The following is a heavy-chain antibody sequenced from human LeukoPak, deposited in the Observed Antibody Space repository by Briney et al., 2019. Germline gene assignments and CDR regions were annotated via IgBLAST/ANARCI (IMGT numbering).Heavy chain of an antibody. J-gene: IGHJ4*02. CDR3: ARRILGYCSSTSCPY. V-gene: IGHV4-34*01. D-gene: IGHD2-2*01. CDR2: INHSGST. Sequence: SETLSLTCAVYGGSFSGYYWSWIRQPPGKGLEWIGEINHSGSTNYNPSLKSRVTISVDTSKNQFSLKLSSVTAADTAVYYCARRILGYCSSTSCPYWGQGTLVTVSS. CDR1: GGSFSGYY.